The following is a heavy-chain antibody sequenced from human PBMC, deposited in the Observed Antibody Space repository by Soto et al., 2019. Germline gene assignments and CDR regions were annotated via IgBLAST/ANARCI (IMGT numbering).Heavy chain of an antibody. Sequence: GGSLRLSCAASGFTFSSYGMHWVRQAPGKGLEWVAVIWYDGSNKYYADSVKGRFTISRDNSKNTLYLQMNSLRAEDTAVYYCARGLGDYGDYDNYYYMTVWGKGTRVTVSS. J-gene: IGHJ6*03. CDR3: ARGLGDYGDYDNYYYMTV. V-gene: IGHV3-33*01. D-gene: IGHD4-17*01. CDR2: IWYDGSNK. CDR1: GFTFSSYG.